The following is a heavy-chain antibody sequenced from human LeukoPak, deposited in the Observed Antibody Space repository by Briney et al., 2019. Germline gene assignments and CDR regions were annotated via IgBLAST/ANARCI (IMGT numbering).Heavy chain of an antibody. V-gene: IGHV3-23*01. CDR3: AKRSVAGTASPYYFDY. CDR1: GFTFSSYA. CDR2: ISGSGGST. D-gene: IGHD6-19*01. J-gene: IGHJ4*02. Sequence: PGGSLRLSCAASGFTFSSYAMSWVRQAPGKGLAWVSAISGSGGSTYYADSVKGRFTISRDNPKNTLYLQMKSLRAEDTAVYYCAKRSVAGTASPYYFDYWGQGTLVTVSS.